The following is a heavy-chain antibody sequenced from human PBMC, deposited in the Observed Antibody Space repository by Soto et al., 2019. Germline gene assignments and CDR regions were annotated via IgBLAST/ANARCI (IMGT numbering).Heavy chain of an antibody. J-gene: IGHJ5*02. CDR3: ARAPRSWSGYSLVWFDP. Sequence: QVQLQESGPGLVKPSQTLSLTCTVSGGSISSGDYYWSWIRQPPGKGLEWIGYIYYSGSTDYNPSLKSRITISLDTSKNQFSLKLSSVTAADTTVYYCARAPRSWSGYSLVWFDPWGQGTLVTVSS. V-gene: IGHV4-30-4*01. CDR2: IYYSGST. D-gene: IGHD3-3*01. CDR1: GGSISSGDYY.